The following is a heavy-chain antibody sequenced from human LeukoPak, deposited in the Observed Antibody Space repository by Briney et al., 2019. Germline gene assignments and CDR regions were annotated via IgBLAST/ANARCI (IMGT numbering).Heavy chain of an antibody. V-gene: IGHV4-39*07. CDR3: ARDSGTVVRQPFDY. D-gene: IGHD4-23*01. Sequence: RPSETLSLTCTVSGGSISSSSYYWGWIRQPPGKGLEWIGSIYYSGSTYYNPSLKSRVTISVDTSKNQFSLKLSSVTAADTAVYYCARDSGTVVRQPFDYWGQGTLVTVSS. J-gene: IGHJ4*02. CDR1: GGSISSSSYY. CDR2: IYYSGST.